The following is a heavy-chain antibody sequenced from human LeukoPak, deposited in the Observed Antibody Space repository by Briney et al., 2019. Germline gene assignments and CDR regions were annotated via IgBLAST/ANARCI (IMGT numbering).Heavy chain of an antibody. Sequence: GGSLRLSCAASGFTFSSYAMSWVRQAPGKGLEWVSAISGSGGSTYYADSVKGRFTISRDNSKNTLYLQMNSLRAEDTAVYYCAKDPPQDYYDSSGYYDYWGQGTLVTVSS. CDR3: AKDPPQDYYDSSGYYDY. J-gene: IGHJ4*02. CDR1: GFTFSSYA. V-gene: IGHV3-23*01. D-gene: IGHD3-22*01. CDR2: ISGSGGST.